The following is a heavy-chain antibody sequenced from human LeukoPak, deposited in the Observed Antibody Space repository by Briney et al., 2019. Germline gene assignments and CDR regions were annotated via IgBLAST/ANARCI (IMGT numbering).Heavy chain of an antibody. CDR3: TRLAYYYGSGSPNQY. Sequence: GGSLRLSCAASGFTFSGSAMHWVRQASGKGLEWVGRIRSKANSYATAYAASVKGRFTISRDDSKNTAYLQMNSLKTEDTAVYYCTRLAYYYGSGSPNQYWGQGTLVTVSS. D-gene: IGHD3-10*01. V-gene: IGHV3-73*01. CDR2: IRSKANSYAT. CDR1: GFTFSGSA. J-gene: IGHJ4*02.